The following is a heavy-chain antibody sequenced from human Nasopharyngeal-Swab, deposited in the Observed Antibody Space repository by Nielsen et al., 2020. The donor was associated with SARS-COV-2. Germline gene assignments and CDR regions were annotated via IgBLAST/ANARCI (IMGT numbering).Heavy chain of an antibody. Sequence: WIRQPPGKGLEWVANIKQDGSEKYYVDSVKGRFTISRDNAKNSLYLQMNSLRAEDTAVYYCARGLGSGTVSDYWGQGTLVTVSS. D-gene: IGHD3-16*01. CDR3: ARGLGSGTVSDY. J-gene: IGHJ4*02. CDR2: IKQDGSEK. V-gene: IGHV3-7*01.